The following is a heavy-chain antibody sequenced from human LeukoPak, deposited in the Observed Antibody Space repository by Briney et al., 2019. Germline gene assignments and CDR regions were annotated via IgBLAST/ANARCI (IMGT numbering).Heavy chain of an antibody. D-gene: IGHD1-14*01. CDR2: IYYSGST. J-gene: IGHJ4*02. Sequence: SETLSLTCTVSGGSISSYYWSWIRQPPGKGLEWIGYIYYSGSTNYNPSLKSRVTISVDTSKNQFSLKLSSVTAADTAVYYCAREDPDRKIDYWGQGTLVTVSS. CDR3: AREDPDRKIDY. CDR1: GGSISSYY. V-gene: IGHV4-59*01.